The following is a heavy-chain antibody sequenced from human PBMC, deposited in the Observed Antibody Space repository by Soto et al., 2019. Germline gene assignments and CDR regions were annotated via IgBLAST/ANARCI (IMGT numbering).Heavy chain of an antibody. Sequence: ASVNLSCKSSGYTFTSCCISWVRQAPGQGLECMGWISAYNGNTNYAQKLQGRVTMTTDTSTSTAYMELRSLRSDDTAVYYCARDLTYYDFWSGYYNYYYGMDVWGQGTTVTVSS. D-gene: IGHD3-3*01. CDR1: GYTFTSCC. CDR3: ARDLTYYDFWSGYYNYYYGMDV. CDR2: ISAYNGNT. J-gene: IGHJ6*02. V-gene: IGHV1-18*01.